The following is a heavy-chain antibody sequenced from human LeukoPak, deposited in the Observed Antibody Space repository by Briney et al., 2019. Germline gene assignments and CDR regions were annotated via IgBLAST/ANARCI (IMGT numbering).Heavy chain of an antibody. CDR1: GGSISSGSYY. D-gene: IGHD3-10*01. CDR2: IYTSGST. J-gene: IGHJ4*02. V-gene: IGHV4-61*09. CDR3: ARSYYGSGSYQGY. Sequence: SETLSLTCTVSGGSISSGSYYWSWIRQPAGKGLEWIGHIYTSGSTNYNPSLKSRVTISVDTSENQLFLKLSSVTAADTAVYYCARSYYGSGSYQGYWGQGTLVTDSS.